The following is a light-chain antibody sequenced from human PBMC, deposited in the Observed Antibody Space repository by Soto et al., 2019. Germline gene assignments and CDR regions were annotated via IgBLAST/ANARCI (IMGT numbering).Light chain of an antibody. Sequence: ETVMTQSPATLSVSPGERVTLSCRASQSVSGKVAWYQQKPGQPPSLLIYAASTRATGIPARFSGGGSGTEFTLTITSLQSEDFAVYYCQQYANWPPVIFGGGTKVDIK. V-gene: IGKV3-15*01. CDR3: QQYANWPPVI. CDR1: QSVSGK. CDR2: AAS. J-gene: IGKJ4*01.